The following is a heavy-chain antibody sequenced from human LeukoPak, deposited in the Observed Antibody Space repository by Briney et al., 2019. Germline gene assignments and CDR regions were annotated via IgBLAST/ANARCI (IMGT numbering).Heavy chain of an antibody. D-gene: IGHD6-6*01. CDR1: GFTFSEYS. CDR2: ISSSSTYI. J-gene: IGHJ4*02. V-gene: IGHV3-21*01. Sequence: PGGSLRLSCVASGFTFSEYSIYWIRQAPGKGLEWVSSISSSSTYIYYADSVKGRFTVSRDNARNSVYLQMNSLRAEDTAVYYCARDEYSSSSDGFDSWGQGTLVTVSS. CDR3: ARDEYSSSSDGFDS.